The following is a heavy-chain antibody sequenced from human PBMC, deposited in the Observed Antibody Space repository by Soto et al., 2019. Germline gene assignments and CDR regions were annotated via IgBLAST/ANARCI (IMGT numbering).Heavy chain of an antibody. V-gene: IGHV3-15*01. J-gene: IGHJ6*03. CDR3: TTYYFDIVVVPAATNYYYYMDV. CDR1: GFTFSNAW. Sequence: GGSLRLSCAASGFTFSNAWMSWVRQAPGKGLEWVGRIKSKTDGGTTDYAAPVKGRFTISRDDSKNTLYLQMNSLKTEDTAVYYCTTYYFDIVVVPAATNYYYYMDVWGKGTTVTVSS. CDR2: IKSKTDGGTT. D-gene: IGHD2-2*01.